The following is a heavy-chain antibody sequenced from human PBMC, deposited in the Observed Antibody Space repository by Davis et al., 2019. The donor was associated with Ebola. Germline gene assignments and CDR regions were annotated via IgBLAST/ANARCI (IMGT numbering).Heavy chain of an antibody. CDR3: ASRPYCSSTSCYFDY. CDR1: GGSISSGGYY. J-gene: IGHJ4*02. Sequence: PSETLSLTCTVSGGSISSGGYYWSWIRQHPGKGLEWIGYIYYSGSTYYNPSLKSRVTISVDTSKNQFSLKLSSVTAADTAVYYCASRPYCSSTSCYFDYWGQGTLVTVSS. D-gene: IGHD2-2*01. CDR2: IYYSGST. V-gene: IGHV4-31*03.